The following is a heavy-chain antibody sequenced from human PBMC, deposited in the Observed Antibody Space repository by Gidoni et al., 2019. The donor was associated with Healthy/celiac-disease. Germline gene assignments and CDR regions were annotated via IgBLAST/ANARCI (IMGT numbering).Heavy chain of an antibody. CDR3: TLGRIQLWLQPEYYFDY. CDR2: IKSKTDGGTT. J-gene: IGHJ4*02. CDR1: GFPCCNAW. D-gene: IGHD5-18*01. V-gene: IGHV3-15*01. Sequence: EVQLVEYGGGLVKPGGSLRLSCAASGFPCCNAWISWVRQAPGKGLEWGGRIKSKTDGGTTDYAAPVKGRFTISRDDSKNTLYLQMNSLKTEDTAVYYCTLGRIQLWLQPEYYFDYWGQGTLVTVSS.